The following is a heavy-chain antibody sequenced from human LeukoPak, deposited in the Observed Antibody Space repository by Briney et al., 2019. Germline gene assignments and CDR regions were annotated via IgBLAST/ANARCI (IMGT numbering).Heavy chain of an antibody. CDR1: GFTFSSYA. D-gene: IGHD3-9*01. Sequence: PGGSLRLSCAASGFTFSSYAMSWVRQAPGKGLEWVSAISGSGGSTYYANSVKGRFTISRDNSKNMLYLQMNSLRAEDTAVYYCARRLLTGYYEFWGQGTLVTVSS. J-gene: IGHJ4*02. CDR2: ISGSGGST. V-gene: IGHV3-23*01. CDR3: ARRLLTGYYEF.